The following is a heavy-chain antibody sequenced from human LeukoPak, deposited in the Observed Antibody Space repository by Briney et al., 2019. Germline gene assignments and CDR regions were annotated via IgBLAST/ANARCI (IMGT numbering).Heavy chain of an antibody. V-gene: IGHV4-59*01. Sequence: SETLSLTCTVAGPSISSYYCSSVRLPPGKGLEWIGYFYYSGSTNYNPSLKSRVTISVDTSKNQFPLKLSSVTAADTAVYYCARSPPTTVTTSRYWYFDLWGRGTLVTVSS. CDR1: GPSISSYY. CDR2: FYYSGST. J-gene: IGHJ2*01. CDR3: ARSPPTTVTTSRYWYFDL. D-gene: IGHD4-17*01.